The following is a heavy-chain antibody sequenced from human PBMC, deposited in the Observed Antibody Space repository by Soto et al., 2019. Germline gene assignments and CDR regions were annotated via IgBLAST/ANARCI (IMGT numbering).Heavy chain of an antibody. CDR2: ISWNSGSI. Sequence: GGSLRLSCAASGFTFDDYAMHWVRQAPGKGLEWVSGISWNSGSIGYADSAKGRFTISRDNAKNSLYLQMNSLRAEDTALYYCARVRDGYNYFDYWGQGTLVTVSS. J-gene: IGHJ4*02. CDR1: GFTFDDYA. CDR3: ARVRDGYNYFDY. D-gene: IGHD5-12*01. V-gene: IGHV3-9*01.